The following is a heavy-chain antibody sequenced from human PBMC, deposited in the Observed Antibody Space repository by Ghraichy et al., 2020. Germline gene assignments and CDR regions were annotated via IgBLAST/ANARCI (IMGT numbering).Heavy chain of an antibody. CDR1: GFTFSSYG. J-gene: IGHJ6*03. CDR3: AKGEDTAMVSGYYYYYMDV. Sequence: SCAASGFTFSSYGMHWVRQAPGKGLEWVAFIRYDASNKYYADAVKGRFTISRDNSKKTLYLQMNRLRAEDTAVYYCAKGEDTAMVSGYYYYYMDVWGKGTTVTVSS. V-gene: IGHV3-30*02. CDR2: IRYDASNK. D-gene: IGHD5-18*01.